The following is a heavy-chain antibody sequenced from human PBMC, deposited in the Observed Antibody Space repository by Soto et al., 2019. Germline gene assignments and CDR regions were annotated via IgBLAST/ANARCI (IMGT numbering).Heavy chain of an antibody. J-gene: IGHJ1*01. CDR1: GFSFSYYA. V-gene: IGHV3-30*03. CDR2: IAYDASKK. CDR3: ASPYCSGGSCYLTEYFQH. D-gene: IGHD2-15*01. Sequence: QVQLVESGGGVVQPGRSLRLSCAASGFSFSYYAMHWVRQAPGKGLEWVAVIAYDASKKYYADSVKGRFTISRDNSKNALYLQMISLRDEGTAVYYCASPYCSGGSCYLTEYFQHWGQGTLVTVSS.